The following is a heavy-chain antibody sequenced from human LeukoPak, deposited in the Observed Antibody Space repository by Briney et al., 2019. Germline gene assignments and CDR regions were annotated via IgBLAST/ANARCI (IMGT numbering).Heavy chain of an antibody. CDR2: IYHSGST. D-gene: IGHD3-9*01. J-gene: IGHJ4*02. Sequence: SETLSLTCTVSGYSISSGYYWGWIRQPPGKGLEWIGSIYHSGSTYYNPSLKSRVTISVDTSKNQFSLKLSSVTAADTAVYYCARERGRDYDILTGYQYRAYYFDYWGQGTLVTVSS. CDR1: GYSISSGYY. CDR3: ARERGRDYDILTGYQYRAYYFDY. V-gene: IGHV4-38-2*02.